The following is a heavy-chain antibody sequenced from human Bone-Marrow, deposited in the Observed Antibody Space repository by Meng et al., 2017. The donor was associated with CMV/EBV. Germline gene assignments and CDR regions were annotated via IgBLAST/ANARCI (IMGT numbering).Heavy chain of an antibody. Sequence: ASVKVSCKASGYTFTSYGISWVRQAPGQGLEWMGWISAYNGNTNYAQKLQGRVTITADKSTSTAYMELSSLRSEDTAVYYCARDKQLVLETHRYYGMDVWGQGTTVTVSS. CDR2: ISAYNGNT. J-gene: IGHJ6*02. CDR3: ARDKQLVLETHRYYGMDV. D-gene: IGHD6-6*01. V-gene: IGHV1-18*01. CDR1: GYTFTSYG.